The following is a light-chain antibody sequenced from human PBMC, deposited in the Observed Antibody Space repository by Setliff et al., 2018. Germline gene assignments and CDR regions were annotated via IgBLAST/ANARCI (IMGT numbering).Light chain of an antibody. CDR2: RNN. J-gene: IGLJ1*01. Sequence: QSVLTQPPSASGTPGQRVTISSSGSSSNIGSNTVNWYQQLPGTAPKLLIYRNNQRPSGVPDRFSGSKSGTSASLAISGLQSEDEADYYCAAWDDSLNGDVFGTGTKVTVL. V-gene: IGLV1-44*01. CDR1: SSNIGSNT. CDR3: AAWDDSLNGDV.